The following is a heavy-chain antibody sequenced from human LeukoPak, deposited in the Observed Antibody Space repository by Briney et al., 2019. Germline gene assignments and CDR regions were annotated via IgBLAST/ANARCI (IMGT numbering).Heavy chain of an antibody. V-gene: IGHV1-18*01. CDR1: GYTFTSYD. CDR3: AARRGWPPYYFHF. D-gene: IGHD6-19*01. Sequence: ASVKVSCKASGYTFTSYDISWVRQAPGQGLEWMGWINAYNGDTNYARKLQGRVTMTTHTSTSTAYMELRSLRSDDTAVYYCAARRGWPPYYFHFWGQGTLVTVSS. CDR2: INAYNGDT. J-gene: IGHJ4*02.